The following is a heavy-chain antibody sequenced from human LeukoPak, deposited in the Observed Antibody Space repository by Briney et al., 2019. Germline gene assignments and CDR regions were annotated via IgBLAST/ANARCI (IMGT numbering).Heavy chain of an antibody. CDR1: GGTFSSYA. D-gene: IGHD2-2*01. J-gene: IGHJ4*02. Sequence: SVKVSCQASGGTFSSYAISWVRQAPGQGLEWMGGIIPIFGTANYAQKFQGRVTITADKSTSTAYMELSSLRSEDTAVYYCARGCSSTGCNGGFDYWGQGTLVTVSS. CDR3: ARGCSSTGCNGGFDY. V-gene: IGHV1-69*06. CDR2: IIPIFGTA.